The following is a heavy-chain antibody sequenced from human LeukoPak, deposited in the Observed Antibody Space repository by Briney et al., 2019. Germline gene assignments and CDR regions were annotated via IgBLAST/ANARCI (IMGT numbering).Heavy chain of an antibody. V-gene: IGHV3-23*01. CDR2: ISGGTT. D-gene: IGHD3-10*01. CDR1: GFTISTYG. J-gene: IGHJ4*02. Sequence: PGGSLRLSCAASGFTISTYGMSWVRQAPGKGLEWVSSISGGTTYCADSVKGRFTISRDNSKNTVSLQMNSLRAEDTAVYYCAKSVYHSGNYWGQGTLVTVSS. CDR3: AKSVYHSGNY.